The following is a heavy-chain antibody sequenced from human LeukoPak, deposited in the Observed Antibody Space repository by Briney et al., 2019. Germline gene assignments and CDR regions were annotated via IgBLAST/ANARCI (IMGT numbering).Heavy chain of an antibody. Sequence: SETLSLTCTVSGGSISSSSYYWGWIRQPPGKGLEWIVSIFYSGSTYYNPSLESRVTISVDTSKNQFSLKLNSVTAADTAVYYCARQQYSSGWTSYFDYWGQGTLVTVSS. CDR1: GGSISSSSYY. CDR3: ARQQYSSGWTSYFDY. D-gene: IGHD6-19*01. CDR2: IFYSGST. V-gene: IGHV4-39*01. J-gene: IGHJ4*02.